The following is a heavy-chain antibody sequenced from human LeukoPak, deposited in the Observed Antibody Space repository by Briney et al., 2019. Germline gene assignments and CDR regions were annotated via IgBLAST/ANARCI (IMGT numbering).Heavy chain of an antibody. CDR1: GFTVSSNY. D-gene: IGHD5-24*01. CDR3: AKGSQGGYNSMADY. V-gene: IGHV3-53*01. Sequence: GGSLRLSCAASGFTVSSNYMSWVRQAPGKGLEWVSVIYSGGSTYYADSVKGRFTISRDNSKNTLYLQMNSLRAEDTAVYYCAKGSQGGYNSMADYWGQGTLVTVSS. J-gene: IGHJ4*02. CDR2: IYSGGST.